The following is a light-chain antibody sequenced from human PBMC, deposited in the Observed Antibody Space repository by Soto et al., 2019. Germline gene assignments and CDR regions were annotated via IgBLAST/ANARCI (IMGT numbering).Light chain of an antibody. CDR3: LQVYSFPRT. CDR2: KAS. CDR1: QSISSW. V-gene: IGKV1-5*03. Sequence: DIQMTQSPSTLSASVGDRVTITCRASQSISSWLAWYQQKPGKAPKLLIYKASSLESGVPSRFSGSGSGTEFTLTISSLQPEDFASYFCLQVYSFPRTFGLGTKVDIK. J-gene: IGKJ1*01.